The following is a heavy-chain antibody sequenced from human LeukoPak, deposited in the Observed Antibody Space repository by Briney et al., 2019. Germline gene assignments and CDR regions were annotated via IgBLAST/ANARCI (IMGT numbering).Heavy chain of an antibody. CDR1: GYTFTSYD. CDR3: ARGIFDPGYSSGWGGLKYYFDY. CDR2: MNPNSGNT. D-gene: IGHD6-19*01. V-gene: IGHV1-8*01. Sequence: ASVKVSCKASGYTFTSYDINWVLQATGQGLEWMGWMNPNSGNTGYAQKFQGRVTMTRNTSISTAYMELSSLRSEDTAVYYCARGIFDPGYSSGWGGLKYYFDYWGQGTLVTVSS. J-gene: IGHJ4*02.